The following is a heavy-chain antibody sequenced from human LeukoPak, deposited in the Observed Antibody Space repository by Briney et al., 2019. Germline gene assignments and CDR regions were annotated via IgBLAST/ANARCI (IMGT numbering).Heavy chain of an antibody. J-gene: IGHJ3*02. CDR2: MNPNSGNT. D-gene: IGHD2-21*02. CDR3: ARRRGSYCGGDYYRDDAFDI. CDR1: GYTFTSYD. Sequence: ASVKVSGTASGYTFTSYDINWVRQATGQGLEWMGWMNPNSGNTGYAQKFQGRVTMTRNTSISTAYMELSSLRSEDTAVYYCARRRGSYCGGDYYRDDAFDIWGQGTMVTVSS. V-gene: IGHV1-8*02.